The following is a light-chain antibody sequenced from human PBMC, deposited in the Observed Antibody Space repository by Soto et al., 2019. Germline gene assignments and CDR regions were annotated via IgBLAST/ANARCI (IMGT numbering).Light chain of an antibody. J-gene: IGKJ1*01. CDR3: QQYNSYSEA. Sequence: DIQMTQSPSSLSASVGDRVTITCRASQSISSYLNWYQQTPGKAPKLLIYAASSLQSGVPSRFSGSGSGTEFTLTISSLQPDDFATYYCQQYNSYSEAFGQGTKVDIK. CDR2: AAS. V-gene: IGKV1-39*01. CDR1: QSISSY.